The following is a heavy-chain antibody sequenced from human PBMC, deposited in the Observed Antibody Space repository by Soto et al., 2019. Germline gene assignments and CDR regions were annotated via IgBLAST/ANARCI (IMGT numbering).Heavy chain of an antibody. J-gene: IGHJ6*02. CDR2: ISYDGSNK. CDR3: ARDLPLIVATNYYYYGMDV. D-gene: IGHD5-12*01. CDR1: GFTFSSYA. V-gene: IGHV3-30-3*01. Sequence: GGSLRLSCAASGFTFSSYAMHWVRQAPGKGLEWVAVISYDGSNKYYADSVKGRFTISRDNSKNTLYLQMNSLRAEDTAVYYCARDLPLIVATNYYYYGMDVWGQGTTVTVSS.